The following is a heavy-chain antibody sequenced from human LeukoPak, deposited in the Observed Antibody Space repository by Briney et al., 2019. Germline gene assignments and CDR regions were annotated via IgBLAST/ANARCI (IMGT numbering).Heavy chain of an antibody. V-gene: IGHV1-69*05. CDR2: IIPIFGTA. CDR3: ARTYYDFWSGYSHDAFDI. D-gene: IGHD3-3*01. J-gene: IGHJ3*02. Sequence: ASVKVSCKASGGTFSSYAISWVRQAPGQGLEWMGGIIPIFGTANYAQKFQGRVTITTDESTSTAYMELSSLRAEDTAVYYCARTYYDFWSGYSHDAFDIWGQGTMVTVSS. CDR1: GGTFSSYA.